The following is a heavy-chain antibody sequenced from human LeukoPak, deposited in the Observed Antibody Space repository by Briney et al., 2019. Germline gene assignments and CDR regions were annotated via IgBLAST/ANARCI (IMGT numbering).Heavy chain of an antibody. CDR2: INSDGSST. D-gene: IGHD3-22*01. V-gene: IGHV3-74*01. CDR3: ARVYYDSSGYSVVDY. Sequence: GGSLRLSCAASGFTFSSYWMHWVRQALGKGLVWVSRINSDGSSTSYADSVKGRFTISRDNAKNTLYLQMNSLRAEDTAVYYCARVYYDSSGYSVVDYWGQGTLVTVSS. J-gene: IGHJ4*02. CDR1: GFTFSSYW.